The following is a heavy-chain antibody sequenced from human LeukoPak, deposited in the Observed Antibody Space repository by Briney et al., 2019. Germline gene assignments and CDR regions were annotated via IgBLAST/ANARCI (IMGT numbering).Heavy chain of an antibody. CDR1: GFTFSDHD. D-gene: IGHD6-19*01. V-gene: IGHV3-72*01. J-gene: IGHJ4*02. CDR3: ASSGWYRLGEWDY. CDR2: AKNKAQRYTT. Sequence: PGGSLRLSCAASGFTFSDHDMDWVRQAPGKGLEWIGRAKNKAQRYTTEYAASVSGRFTIAREDSKSTLSLQMNSLKSEDTAVYYCASSGWYRLGEWDYWGQGTLVTVSS.